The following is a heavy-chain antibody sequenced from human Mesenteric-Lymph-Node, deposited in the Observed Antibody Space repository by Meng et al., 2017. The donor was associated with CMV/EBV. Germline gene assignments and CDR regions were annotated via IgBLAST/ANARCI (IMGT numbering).Heavy chain of an antibody. D-gene: IGHD3-10*01. CDR2: IYHSGST. CDR3: ARGPYGLDYYFDY. V-gene: IGHV4-4*02. Sequence: SETLSLTCAVSGGSISSSNWWSWVRQPPGKGLEWIGEIYHSGSTNYNPSLKSRVTISVDTSNNQFSLKLSSVTAADTGVYFCARGPYGLDYYFDYWGQGTQVTVSS. J-gene: IGHJ4*02. CDR1: GGSISSSNW.